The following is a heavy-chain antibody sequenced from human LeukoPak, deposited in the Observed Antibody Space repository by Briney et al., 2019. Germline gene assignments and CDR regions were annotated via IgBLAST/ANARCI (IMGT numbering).Heavy chain of an antibody. CDR1: GGTISSYY. Sequence: SETLSLTCAVSGGTISSYYWNWIRQPPGKGLEWIGYIHDSGSTKYNPSLKSRVTISVDTSKNQFSLKLSSVTAEDTAVYYCARGYYSGWALDYCGQGTLVTVSS. V-gene: IGHV4-59*08. D-gene: IGHD6-19*01. J-gene: IGHJ4*02. CDR3: ARGYYSGWALDY. CDR2: IHDSGST.